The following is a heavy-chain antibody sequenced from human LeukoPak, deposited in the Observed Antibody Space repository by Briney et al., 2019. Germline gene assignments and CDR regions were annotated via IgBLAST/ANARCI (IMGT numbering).Heavy chain of an antibody. J-gene: IGHJ6*02. D-gene: IGHD2-15*01. CDR3: ARLARSCSGGSCYPPYYYGMDV. CDR2: IYPGDFDT. CDR1: GYSFISYW. V-gene: IGHV5-51*01. Sequence: GESLKISCKGSGYSFISYWIGWVRQMPGKGLEWMGIIYPGDFDTRYSPSFQGQVTISADESISTAYLQWSSLKASDIAVYYCARLARSCSGGSCYPPYYYGMDVWGQGTTVTVSS.